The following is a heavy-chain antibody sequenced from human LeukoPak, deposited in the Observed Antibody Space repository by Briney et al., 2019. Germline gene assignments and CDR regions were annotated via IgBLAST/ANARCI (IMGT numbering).Heavy chain of an antibody. D-gene: IGHD3-10*01. J-gene: IGHJ5*02. CDR2: IYHSGST. CDR3: ASMVRGVTLDP. CDR1: GGSISSGGYS. V-gene: IGHV4-30-2*01. Sequence: PSENLSLTCAVSGGSISSGGYSWSWIRQPPGKGLEWIGYIYHSGSTYYNPSLKSRVTISVDRSKNQFSLKLSSVTAADTAVYYCASMVRGVTLDPWGQGTLVTVSS.